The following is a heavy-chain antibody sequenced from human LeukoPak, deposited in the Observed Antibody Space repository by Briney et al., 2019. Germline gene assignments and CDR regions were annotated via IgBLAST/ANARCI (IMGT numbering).Heavy chain of an antibody. V-gene: IGHV4-4*07. CDR2: IYSSGSA. CDR1: GGSISTYY. CDR3: ARDDMSPFDY. Sequence: RSSETLSLTCTVSGGSISTYYWSWIRQPAGKGLEWIGRIYSSGSAIYNPSVDRRVTMSVDTSNNQISLKLTSVTAADTAVYYCARDDMSPFDYWGQGTLVTVSS. J-gene: IGHJ4*02.